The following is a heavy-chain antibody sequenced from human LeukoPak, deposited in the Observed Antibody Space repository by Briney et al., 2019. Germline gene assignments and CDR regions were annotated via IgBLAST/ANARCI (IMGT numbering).Heavy chain of an antibody. V-gene: IGHV1-18*01. CDR1: GYTFTSYG. Sequence: ASVKVSCKXSGYTFTSYGISWVRQAPGQGLEWMGGISAYNGNTNYAQKLQGRVTMTTDTSTSTAYMELRSLRSDDTAVYYCARTYCSSTSCWYGSYYFDYWGQGTLVTVSS. J-gene: IGHJ4*02. CDR3: ARTYCSSTSCWYGSYYFDY. D-gene: IGHD2-2*01. CDR2: ISAYNGNT.